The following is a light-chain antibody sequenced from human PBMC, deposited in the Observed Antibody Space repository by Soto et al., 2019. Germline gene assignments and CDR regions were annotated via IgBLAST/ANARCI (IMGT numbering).Light chain of an antibody. CDR1: SSDVGDYNS. V-gene: IGLV2-8*01. CDR2: EVN. CDR3: SSYTGSKNYV. Sequence: QSALTQPPSASGSPGQSVTISCTGSSSDVGDYNSVSWYQQHPGKAPKLMIFEVNKRPSGVPDRFSGSKSGYTASLTVSGLQAEDEGDYYCSSYTGSKNYVFGTGTKLTVL. J-gene: IGLJ1*01.